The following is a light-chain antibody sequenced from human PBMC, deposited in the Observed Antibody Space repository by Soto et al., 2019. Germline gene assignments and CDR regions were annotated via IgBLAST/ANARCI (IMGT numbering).Light chain of an antibody. CDR2: GAS. CDR1: QSASSAN. CDR3: QQCSFSPRT. V-gene: IGKV3-20*01. J-gene: IGKJ1*01. Sequence: EIVLTQSPGTLSLSPGERATLSCRASQSASSANFAWYQQKPGQAPRLLIYGASSRATGIPDRFSGSGSGTVFTLTINILEPDDSAVYYCQQCSFSPRTFGQGT.